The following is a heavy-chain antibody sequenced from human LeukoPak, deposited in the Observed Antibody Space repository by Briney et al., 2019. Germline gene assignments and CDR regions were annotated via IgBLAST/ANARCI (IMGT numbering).Heavy chain of an antibody. J-gene: IGHJ6*04. Sequence: TLCLSCALSLFTSTTESMTWVRQAPGQGLEWVSSSSSSSNNIYYAGSVKVRFTISRDNAKNSLYLEMNSLRAEDTAVYYCASTGVMDVWGKGTTVTVSS. D-gene: IGHD1-14*01. CDR2: SSSSSNNI. CDR3: ASTGVMDV. CDR1: LFTSTTES. V-gene: IGHV3-21*01.